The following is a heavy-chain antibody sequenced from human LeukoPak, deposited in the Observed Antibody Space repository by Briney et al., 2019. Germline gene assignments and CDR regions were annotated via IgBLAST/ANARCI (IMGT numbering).Heavy chain of an antibody. CDR2: INTYTGNP. D-gene: IGHD3-22*01. CDR3: ARCYYDSSGYYYGTGFDY. V-gene: IGHV7-4-1*02. CDR1: GYTFTSYA. J-gene: IGHJ4*02. Sequence: ASVKVSCKASGYTFTSYAMNWVRQAPGQGLEWMGWINTYTGNPTYAQGFTGRFVFSLDTSVSTAYLQISSLKAEDTAVYYCARCYYDSSGYYYGTGFDYWGQGTLVTVSS.